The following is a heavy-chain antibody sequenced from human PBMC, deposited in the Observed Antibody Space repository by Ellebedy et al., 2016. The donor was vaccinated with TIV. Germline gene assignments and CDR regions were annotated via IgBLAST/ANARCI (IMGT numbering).Heavy chain of an antibody. V-gene: IGHV3-30*18. CDR2: ISYDGSNK. Sequence: GESLKISXAASGFTFSSYGMHWVRQAPGKGLEWVAVISYDGSNKYYADSVKGRFTISRDNSKNTLYLQMNSLRAEDTAVYYCAKGTMVRTWFDPWGQGTLVTVSS. CDR1: GFTFSSYG. J-gene: IGHJ5*02. D-gene: IGHD3-10*01. CDR3: AKGTMVRTWFDP.